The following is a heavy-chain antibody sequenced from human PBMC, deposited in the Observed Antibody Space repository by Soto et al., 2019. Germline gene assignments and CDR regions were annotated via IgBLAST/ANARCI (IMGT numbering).Heavy chain of an antibody. V-gene: IGHV4-31*03. D-gene: IGHD6-19*01. CDR3: ARAGVAGIYYYYGMDV. CDR1: GGSISSGGYY. Sequence: QVQLQESGPGLVKPSQTLSLTCTVSGGSISSGGYYWSWIRQHPGKGLEWIGYIYYSGSTYYNPSLLSRVTISADTSKNQFSLKLSSVTAADTAVYYCARAGVAGIYYYYGMDVWGQGTTVTVSS. CDR2: IYYSGST. J-gene: IGHJ6*02.